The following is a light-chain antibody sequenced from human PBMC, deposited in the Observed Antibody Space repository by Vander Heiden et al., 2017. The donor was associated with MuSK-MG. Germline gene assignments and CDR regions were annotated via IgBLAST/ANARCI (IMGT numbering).Light chain of an antibody. Sequence: DIQLTQSPSSLSASVGDRVTITCRASQSISSYLNWYQQKPGKAPKLLIYAASSLQSGVPSRFSGSGSGTDFTLTISRLQPEDFATYYCQQSDSTPLTFGPGTRVEIK. CDR1: QSISSY. V-gene: IGKV1-39*01. CDR2: AAS. CDR3: QQSDSTPLT. J-gene: IGKJ5*01.